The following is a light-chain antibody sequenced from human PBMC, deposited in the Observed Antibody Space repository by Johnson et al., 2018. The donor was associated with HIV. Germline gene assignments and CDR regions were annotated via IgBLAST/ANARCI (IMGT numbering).Light chain of an antibody. CDR2: ENN. CDR3: LAWDTSLRAFYV. J-gene: IGLJ1*01. Sequence: QSVLTQPPSVSVAPGQKVTISCSGSSSNIGNNYVSWYQQLPGTAHKLLIYENNKRPSGIPDRFSGSKSGKSATLGITRLQTGDEADYYCLAWDTSLRAFYVFGTGTKVTVL. CDR1: SSNIGNNY. V-gene: IGLV1-51*02.